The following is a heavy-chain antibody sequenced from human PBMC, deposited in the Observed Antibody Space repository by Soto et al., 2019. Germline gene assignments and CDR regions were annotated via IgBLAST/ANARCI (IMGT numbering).Heavy chain of an antibody. CDR3: ARVRYFDGAYYFDY. CDR1: GDSISLGHC. Sequence: QVQLHESGPGLVKPSGTLSLTCAVSGDSISLGHCWSWVRQPPGKRLEWMGEIFHSGSSNYNPSLDSRVTISMDKSNNQFSRKLSSVTAADTTIYYFARVRYFDGAYYFDYWGQGTLVTVSS. D-gene: IGHD3-9*01. J-gene: IGHJ4*02. CDR2: IFHSGSS. V-gene: IGHV4-4*02.